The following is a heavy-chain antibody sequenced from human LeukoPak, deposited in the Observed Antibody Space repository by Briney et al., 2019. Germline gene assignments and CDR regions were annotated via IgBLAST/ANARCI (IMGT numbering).Heavy chain of an antibody. V-gene: IGHV3-21*06. Sequence: GGSLRLSCAASGFTFSSYSMNWVRQAPGKGLEWVSSISSSRSYIYYADSVKGRFTISRDNAKNSLYLQMNSLRAEDTAVYYCARKLRDGFDYWGQGTLVTVSS. J-gene: IGHJ4*02. CDR1: GFTFSSYS. D-gene: IGHD1-7*01. CDR3: ARKLRDGFDY. CDR2: ISSSRSYI.